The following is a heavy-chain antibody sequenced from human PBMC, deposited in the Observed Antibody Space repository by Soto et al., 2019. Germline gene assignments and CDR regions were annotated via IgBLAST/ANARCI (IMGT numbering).Heavy chain of an antibody. CDR1: GFTFSSYW. V-gene: IGHV3-7*01. J-gene: IGHJ2*01. CDR2: IKQDGSEK. Sequence: EVQLVESGGGLVQPGGSLRLSCAASGFTFSSYWRSWVRQAPGKGLEWVANIKQDGSEKYYVDSVKGRFTISRDNAKNSLYLQMNSLRAEDTAVYYCARYSGSYYSYWYFDLWGRGTLVTVSS. D-gene: IGHD1-26*01. CDR3: ARYSGSYYSYWYFDL.